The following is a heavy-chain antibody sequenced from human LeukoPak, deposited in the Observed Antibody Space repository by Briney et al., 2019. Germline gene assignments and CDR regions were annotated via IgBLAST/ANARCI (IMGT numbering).Heavy chain of an antibody. CDR1: GGSLSSYY. Sequence: SETLSLTCTVSGGSLSSYYWSWIRQPPGKGLEWIGYIYYSGSTNYNPSLKSRVTISVDTSKNQFSLKLSSVTAADTAVYYCARANSGGQLVDYWGQGTLVTVSS. CDR2: IYYSGST. D-gene: IGHD7-27*01. J-gene: IGHJ4*02. V-gene: IGHV4-59*01. CDR3: ARANSGGQLVDY.